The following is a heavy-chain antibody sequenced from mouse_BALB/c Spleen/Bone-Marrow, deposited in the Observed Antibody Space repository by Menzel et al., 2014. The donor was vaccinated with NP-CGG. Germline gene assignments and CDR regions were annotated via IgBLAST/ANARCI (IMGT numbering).Heavy chain of an antibody. CDR2: IHYSGGT. D-gene: IGHD1-2*01. CDR1: DYSITSTYS. V-gene: IGHV3-1*02. CDR3: ALSGLRPFTY. Sequence: EVQLQQSGPDLVKPSQSLSLTCTVTDYSITSTYSWHWIRQFPGNKLEWMGYIHYSGGTNYNPSLKSRISITRDTSKNHFFLQLNSVTTEDTATYYCALSGLRPFTYWRQGTLVTVSA. J-gene: IGHJ3*01.